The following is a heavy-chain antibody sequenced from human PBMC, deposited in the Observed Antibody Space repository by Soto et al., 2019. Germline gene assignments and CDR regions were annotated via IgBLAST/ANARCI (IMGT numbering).Heavy chain of an antibody. CDR1: GGSVSSGSYY. CDR2: TSYSGTT. V-gene: IGHV4-61*01. D-gene: IGHD3-3*01. Sequence: PSETLSLTXTVSGGSVSSGSYYWSWIRQPPGKGLEWIAYTSYSGTTNYNPSLKSRVTISVDTSKNQFSLKLSSVTAADTAVYYCARAINFDFWSDSQSGYYFDYWGQGTLVTVS. CDR3: ARAINFDFWSDSQSGYYFDY. J-gene: IGHJ4*02.